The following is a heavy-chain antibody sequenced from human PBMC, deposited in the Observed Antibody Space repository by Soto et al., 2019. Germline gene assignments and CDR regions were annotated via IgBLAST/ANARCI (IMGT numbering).Heavy chain of an antibody. CDR1: GFPFSRYD. CDR3: AKVLYASESFDSEEAPYGMDV. J-gene: IGHJ6*02. CDR2: LWFDGSNE. V-gene: IGHV3-33*06. D-gene: IGHD3-10*01. Sequence: GGSLSLSSAASGFPFSRYDMHWVRQAPGKGLEWVAVLWFDGSNEYYADSVQGRFTISRDNSKNTLYLQMDSLRAEDTAVYYCAKVLYASESFDSEEAPYGMDVWGQGTTVTVSS.